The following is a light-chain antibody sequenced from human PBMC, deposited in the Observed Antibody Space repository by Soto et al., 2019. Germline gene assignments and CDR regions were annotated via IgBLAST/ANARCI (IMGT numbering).Light chain of an antibody. V-gene: IGLV2-14*03. CDR3: SSYSTTSTLVI. CDR1: SSDIGAYDY. Sequence: QSVLTQPASVSGSPGQSITISCTGTSSDIGAYDYVSWYQQHPAKAPKLIMFDVTTRPSEISHRFSASKSGNTASLTISGLQAEDEADYYCSSYSTTSTLVIFGGGTKVTVL. J-gene: IGLJ2*01. CDR2: DVT.